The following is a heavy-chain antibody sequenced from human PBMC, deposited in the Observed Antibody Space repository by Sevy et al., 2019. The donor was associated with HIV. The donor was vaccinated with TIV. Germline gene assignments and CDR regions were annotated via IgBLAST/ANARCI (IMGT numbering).Heavy chain of an antibody. V-gene: IGHV3-30*01. CDR1: GFTFSNYA. Sequence: GGSLRLSCAASGFTFSNYAIHWVRQAPGKGLEWVAVVSYDGSKKYYADSVNDRFTIFRDNSKNTLYLQMNSLRVEDTAVYYCARDRSTTLINYFFDFWGQGTLVTVSS. D-gene: IGHD2-2*01. CDR3: ARDRSTTLINYFFDF. J-gene: IGHJ4*02. CDR2: VSYDGSKK.